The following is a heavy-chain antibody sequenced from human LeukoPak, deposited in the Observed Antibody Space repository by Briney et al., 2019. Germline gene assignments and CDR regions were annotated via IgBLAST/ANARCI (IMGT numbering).Heavy chain of an antibody. CDR2: IYYSGST. D-gene: IGHD3-3*01. Sequence: SETLSLTCTVSGGSISSYYWSWIRQPPGKGLEWIGYIYYSGSTNYNPSLKSRVTISVDTSKNQFSLKLSSVTAADTAVYYCARELWSGYYDRVGAFDIWGQGTMVTVSS. J-gene: IGHJ3*02. V-gene: IGHV4-59*01. CDR1: GGSISSYY. CDR3: ARELWSGYYDRVGAFDI.